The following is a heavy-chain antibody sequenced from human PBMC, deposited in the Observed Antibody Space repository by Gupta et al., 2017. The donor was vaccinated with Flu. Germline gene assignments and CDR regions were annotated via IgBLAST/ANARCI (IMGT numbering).Heavy chain of an antibody. CDR3: AREMKCSGISCYSHYYYGMDV. D-gene: IGHD2-2*02. Sequence: QVQLQESGPRLVKPSENLPLTCTVSGGSISRYYWIWVRQPPGKGPEFIGYIYSSGSTHYNPSLKSRVTISVDTSKNQFSLKLSSVTAADTAMYYCAREMKCSGISCYSHYYYGMDVWGQGTTVTVSS. J-gene: IGHJ6*02. CDR1: GGSISRYY. CDR2: IYSSGST. V-gene: IGHV4-59*01.